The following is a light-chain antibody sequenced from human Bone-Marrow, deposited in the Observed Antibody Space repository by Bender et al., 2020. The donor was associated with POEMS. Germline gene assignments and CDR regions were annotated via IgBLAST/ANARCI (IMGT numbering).Light chain of an antibody. CDR3: SSYAGSNNYV. CDR1: SSDVGSYNL. J-gene: IGLJ1*01. V-gene: IGLV2-14*02. Sequence: QSALTQPASVSGSPGQSITISCTATSSDVGSYNLVSWYRQHPGKVPKLLIYEVNKRPSWVSARFSGSKSGNTASLTVSGLQAEDEADYYCSSYAGSNNYVFGSGTKVTVL. CDR2: EVN.